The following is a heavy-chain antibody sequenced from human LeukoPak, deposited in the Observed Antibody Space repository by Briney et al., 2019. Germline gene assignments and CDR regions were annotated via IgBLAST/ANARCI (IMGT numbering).Heavy chain of an antibody. V-gene: IGHV4-59*12. CDR2: IYYSGST. CDR3: ARAGSGWYQGGAFDI. J-gene: IGHJ3*02. D-gene: IGHD6-19*01. CDR1: GGSISSYY. Sequence: SETLSLTCTVSGGSISSYYWSWIRQPPGKGLEWIGYIYYSGSTNYNPSLKSRVTISVDTSKNQFSLKLSSVTAADTAVYYCARAGSGWYQGGAFDIWGQGTIVTVSS.